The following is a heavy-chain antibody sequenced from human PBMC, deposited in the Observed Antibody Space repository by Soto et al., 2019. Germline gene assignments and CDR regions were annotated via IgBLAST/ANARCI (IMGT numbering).Heavy chain of an antibody. CDR3: AITDYYYGMDV. J-gene: IGHJ6*02. Sequence: ASVKVSCKASVYTFTSYGISWVRQAPGQGLEWMGWISAYNGNTNYAQKLQGRVTMTTDTSTSIAYMELRSLRSDDTAVYYCAITDYYYGMDVWGQGTTVTVSS. CDR1: VYTFTSYG. V-gene: IGHV1-18*01. CDR2: ISAYNGNT.